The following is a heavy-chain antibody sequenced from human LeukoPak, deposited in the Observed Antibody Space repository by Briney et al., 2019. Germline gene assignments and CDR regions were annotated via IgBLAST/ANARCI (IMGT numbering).Heavy chain of an antibody. D-gene: IGHD3-10*01. CDR3: ARDRPMVRGLVDYGMDV. CDR2: ISNTGSVI. V-gene: IGHV3-48*04. CDR1: GSTFSSHT. Sequence: GGSLRLSCAASGSTFSSHTMNWVRQAPGKGLEWVSYISNTGSVIYYADSVKGRFTISRDNAKNSLYLQMNSLRAEDTAVFYCARDRPMVRGLVDYGMDVWGQGTTVTVSS. J-gene: IGHJ6*02.